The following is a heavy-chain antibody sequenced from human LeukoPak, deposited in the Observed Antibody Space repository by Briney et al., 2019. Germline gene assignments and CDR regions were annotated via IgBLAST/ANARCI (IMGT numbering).Heavy chain of an antibody. CDR2: MYNSGTT. J-gene: IGHJ4*02. CDR3: ARSTNRVDS. CDR1: GASIRGSITSGTYY. D-gene: IGHD1-14*01. V-gene: IGHV4-61*02. Sequence: PSETLSLTCTVSGASIRGSITSGTYYWNWIRQPAVKGLEWIGRMYNSGTTINYNPSLKSRVTISVDTSKNQFSLNVTSVTAADTAVYYCARSTNRVDSWGQGTLVTVSS.